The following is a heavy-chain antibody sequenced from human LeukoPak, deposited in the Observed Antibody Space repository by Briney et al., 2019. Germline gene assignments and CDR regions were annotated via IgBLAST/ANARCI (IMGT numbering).Heavy chain of an antibody. CDR2: INHSGIT. V-gene: IGHV4-34*01. CDR1: GGSFSGYY. Sequence: PSETLSLTCAVYGGSFSGYYWSWIRQPPGKGLEWIGEINHSGITAYNPSLKSRVTISVDTSENHFSLKLTSVTAADTAVYYCARDLGPYGDSQGHQYYFDYWGQGTLVTVSS. J-gene: IGHJ4*02. D-gene: IGHD4-17*01. CDR3: ARDLGPYGDSQGHQYYFDY.